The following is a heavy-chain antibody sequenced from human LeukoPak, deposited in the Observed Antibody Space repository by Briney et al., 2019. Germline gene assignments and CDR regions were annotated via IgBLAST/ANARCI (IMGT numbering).Heavy chain of an antibody. CDR1: GGSISSYY. CDR2: IRGKPYGGTT. Sequence: LSLTCTVSGGSISSYYWSWVRQAPGKGLEWVGFIRGKPYGGTTEYAASVKGTFTISRDDSKSIAYLQMNSLKTEDTALYYCARISAGSSLDYWGQGTLVTVSS. V-gene: IGHV3-49*04. CDR3: ARISAGSSLDY. D-gene: IGHD6-6*01. J-gene: IGHJ4*02.